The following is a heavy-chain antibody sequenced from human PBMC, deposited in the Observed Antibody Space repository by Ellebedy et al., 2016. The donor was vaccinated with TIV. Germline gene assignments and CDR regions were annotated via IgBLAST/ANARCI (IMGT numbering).Heavy chain of an antibody. CDR2: IHHSGNS. Sequence: MPSETLSLTCSVSGGSINNYYWNWIRQPPGQGLEWIGDIHHSGNSHIHPSLKSRVTLSVDTSKNQFSLDMTSVTAADTATYYCARDLGRYGMDVWGQGTTVTVSS. CDR1: GGSINNYY. J-gene: IGHJ6*02. V-gene: IGHV4-59*01. CDR3: ARDLGRYGMDV.